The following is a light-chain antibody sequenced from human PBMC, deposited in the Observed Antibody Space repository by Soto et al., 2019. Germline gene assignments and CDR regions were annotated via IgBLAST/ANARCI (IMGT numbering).Light chain of an antibody. J-gene: IGLJ2*01. Sequence: QSVLTQPPSVSGAPGQRVTISCTGSSSNIGAGYDVHWYQQLPGTAPKLLIYANTNRPSGVPDRFSGSKSGTSASLAITGLQAEDEADYCCQSYDSSVVFGGGTKLTVL. V-gene: IGLV1-40*01. CDR3: QSYDSSVV. CDR2: ANT. CDR1: SSNIGAGYD.